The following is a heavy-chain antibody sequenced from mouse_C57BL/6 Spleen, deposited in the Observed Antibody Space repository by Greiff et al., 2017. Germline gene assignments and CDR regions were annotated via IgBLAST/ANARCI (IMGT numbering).Heavy chain of an antibody. D-gene: IGHD2-4*01. CDR1: GYTFTSYW. CDR2: IDPSDSYT. Sequence: QVQLQQPGAELVRPGTSVKLSCKASGYTFTSYWMHWVKQRPGQGLEWIGVIDPSDSYTNYNQKFKGKATLTVDTSSSTAYMQLSSLTSEDSAVYYCASYDYGGGSWFAYWGQGTLVTVSA. CDR3: ASYDYGGGSWFAY. V-gene: IGHV1-59*01. J-gene: IGHJ3*01.